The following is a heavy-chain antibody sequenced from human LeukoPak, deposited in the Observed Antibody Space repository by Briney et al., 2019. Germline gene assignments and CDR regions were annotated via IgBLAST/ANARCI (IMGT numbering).Heavy chain of an antibody. J-gene: IGHJ4*02. CDR3: ATSSIASGGY. CDR2: IYYSGST. Sequence: PSETLSLTCTVSGGSVSSGSYYWSWIRQPPGKGLEWIGYIYYSGSTTYNPSLKSRVTISVDTSKNQFSLKLSSVAAADTAVYYCATSSIASGGYWGQGTLVTVSS. D-gene: IGHD6-13*01. V-gene: IGHV4-61*01. CDR1: GGSVSSGSYY.